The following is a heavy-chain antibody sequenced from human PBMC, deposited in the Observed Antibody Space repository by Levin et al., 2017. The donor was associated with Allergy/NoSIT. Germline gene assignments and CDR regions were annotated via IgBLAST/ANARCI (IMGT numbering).Heavy chain of an antibody. V-gene: IGHV4-34*01. Sequence: SETLSLTCAVYGGSFSGYYWSWIRQPPGKGLEWIGEINHSGSTNYNPSLKSRVTISVDTSKNQFSLKLSSVTAADTAVYYCASLGFGELSNFDYWGQGTLVTVSS. CDR3: ASLGFGELSNFDY. CDR2: INHSGST. J-gene: IGHJ4*02. D-gene: IGHD3-10*01. CDR1: GGSFSGYY.